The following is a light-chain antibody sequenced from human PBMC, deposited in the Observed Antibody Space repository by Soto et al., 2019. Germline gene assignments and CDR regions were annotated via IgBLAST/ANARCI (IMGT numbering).Light chain of an antibody. V-gene: IGLV2-14*03. CDR2: DVS. CDR1: SSDVGGYNY. Sequence: QSVLTQPASVSGSPGQSITISCTGTSSDVGGYNYVSWYQHHPGKAPKLIIYDVSDRPSGVSNRFSGSKSGNTASLTISGLQAEDEADYYCSSHTSSSTRVFGGGTQLTVL. CDR3: SSHTSSSTRV. J-gene: IGLJ3*02.